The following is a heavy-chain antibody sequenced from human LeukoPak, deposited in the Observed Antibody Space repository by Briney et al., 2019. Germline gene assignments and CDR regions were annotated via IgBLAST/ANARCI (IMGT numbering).Heavy chain of an antibody. CDR3: AASVEKRVLWFGFDY. Sequence: GGSLRLSCAASGFTFSDYYMSWIRQAPGKGLEWVSYISSSGSTIYYADSVKGRFTISRDNAKNSLYLQMNSLRAEDTAVYYCAASVEKRVLWFGFDYWGQGTLVTVSS. D-gene: IGHD3-10*01. J-gene: IGHJ4*02. CDR1: GFTFSDYY. V-gene: IGHV3-11*04. CDR2: ISSSGSTI.